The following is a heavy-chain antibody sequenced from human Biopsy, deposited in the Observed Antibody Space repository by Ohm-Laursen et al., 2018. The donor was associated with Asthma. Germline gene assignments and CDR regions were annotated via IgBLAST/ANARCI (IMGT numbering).Heavy chain of an antibody. J-gene: IGHJ6*02. D-gene: IGHD2-21*02. CDR2: GGSYYDGGLK. Sequence: SLRLSCAASGFTFSNSGMHWVRQAPGKGLEWVAVGGSYYDGGLKYYADSVNGRFTVSRDDSKNTLYLQMNSLRAEDTAVYYCANYEVVTAILPMDVWGQGTTVTVSS. CDR3: ANYEVVTAILPMDV. CDR1: GFTFSNSG. V-gene: IGHV3-30*19.